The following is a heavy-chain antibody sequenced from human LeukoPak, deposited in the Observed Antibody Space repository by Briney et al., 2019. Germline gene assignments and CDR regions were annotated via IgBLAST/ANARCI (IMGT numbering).Heavy chain of an antibody. CDR2: IYHSGTT. V-gene: IGHV4-4*02. Sequence: SETLSLTCAVSGVSISTSNWWRWVRQPPGKGLEWIGEIYHSGTTNYNPSLKSRVTILVDTSKNQFSLKLTSVTAADTAVYYCARDIYSSSWTAPYSWGQGTLVTVSS. CDR3: ARDIYSSSWTAPYS. CDR1: GVSISTSNW. D-gene: IGHD6-13*01. J-gene: IGHJ4*02.